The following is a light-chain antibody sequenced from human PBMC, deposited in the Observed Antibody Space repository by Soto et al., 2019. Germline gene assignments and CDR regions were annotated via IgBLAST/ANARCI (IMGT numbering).Light chain of an antibody. CDR1: QYINTR. CDR2: QTS. J-gene: IGKJ5*01. V-gene: IGKV3-11*01. Sequence: EIVLTQSPATLSSFPGDRVTLSCRASQYINTRLAWYQHRPGQAPRLLIYQTSLRAAGIPARFSASGSGTDLTLTISDVQPEDFALYYCHQRQSWPRTFGQGTRLEIK. CDR3: HQRQSWPRT.